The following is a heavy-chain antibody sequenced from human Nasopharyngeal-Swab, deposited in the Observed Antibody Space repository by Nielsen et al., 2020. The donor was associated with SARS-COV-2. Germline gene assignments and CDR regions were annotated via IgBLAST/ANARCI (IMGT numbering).Heavy chain of an antibody. V-gene: IGHV4-30-2*01. CDR1: GGSISSGGYS. CDR3: ARSDYYEYYAFDI. D-gene: IGHD3-22*01. CDR2: IYHSGST. J-gene: IGHJ3*02. Sequence: SQTLSLTCAVSGGSISSGGYSWSWIRQPPGKGLEWIGYIYHSGSTYYNPSLKSRVTISVDRSENQFSLKLSSVTAADTAVYYCARSDYYEYYAFDIWGQGTMVTVSS.